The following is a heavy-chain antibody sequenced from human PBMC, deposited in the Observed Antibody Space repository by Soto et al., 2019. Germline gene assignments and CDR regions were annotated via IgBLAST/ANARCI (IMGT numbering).Heavy chain of an antibody. D-gene: IGHD3-10*01. CDR3: ARGFYYYGSD. CDR1: GFTFSSYA. CDR2: IIGGGGNT. V-gene: IGHV3-23*01. Sequence: PGGSLRLSCAASGFTFSSYAMSWVRQAPGKGLEWVSAIIGGGGNTYYADSVKGRFTISRDNSKSTLYLQMNSLRAEDTAAYYCARGFYYYGSDWGQGTQVTVSS. J-gene: IGHJ4*02.